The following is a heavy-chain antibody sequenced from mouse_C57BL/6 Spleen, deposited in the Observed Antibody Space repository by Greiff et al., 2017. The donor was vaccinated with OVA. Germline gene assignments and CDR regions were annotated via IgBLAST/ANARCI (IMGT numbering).Heavy chain of an antibody. Sequence: VQLQQSGAELVRPGASVKLSCKASGYTFTSYGIRWVEQRTGQGLEWIGEIYPRSGNTYYTEKFKGKATLTADKSSSTAYMELRSLTSEDSADYSGAEGYDRTYFDYWGQGTTLTVSS. CDR1: GYTFTSYG. V-gene: IGHV1-81*01. CDR2: IYPRSGNT. D-gene: IGHD2-2*01. CDR3: AEGYDRTYFDY. J-gene: IGHJ2*01.